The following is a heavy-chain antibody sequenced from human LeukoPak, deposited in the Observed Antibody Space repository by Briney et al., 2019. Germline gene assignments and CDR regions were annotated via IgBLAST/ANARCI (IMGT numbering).Heavy chain of an antibody. D-gene: IGHD3-22*01. J-gene: IGHJ5*02. CDR1: GGTFSSYA. Sequence: SVRVSCKASGGTFSSYAISWVRQAPGQGLEWMGRIIPIFGTANYAQKFQGRVTITTDESTSTAYMELSSLRSEDTAVYYCARDPVGGYPSVVDWFDPWGQGTLVTVSS. CDR2: IIPIFGTA. V-gene: IGHV1-69*05. CDR3: ARDPVGGYPSVVDWFDP.